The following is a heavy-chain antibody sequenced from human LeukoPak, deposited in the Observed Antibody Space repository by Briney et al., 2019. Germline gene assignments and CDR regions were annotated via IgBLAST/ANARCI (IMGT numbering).Heavy chain of an antibody. J-gene: IGHJ4*02. CDR3: ARGPWMQLWGTSDY. CDR1: GFTVSSNY. D-gene: IGHD5-18*01. V-gene: IGHV3-66*01. Sequence: PGGSLRLSCAASGFTVSSNYMSWVRQAPGKGLEWVSVIYSGGSTYYADSVKGRFTISRDNSKNTLYLQMDSLRDEDTAVYYCARGPWMQLWGTSDYWGQGTLVTVSS. CDR2: IYSGGST.